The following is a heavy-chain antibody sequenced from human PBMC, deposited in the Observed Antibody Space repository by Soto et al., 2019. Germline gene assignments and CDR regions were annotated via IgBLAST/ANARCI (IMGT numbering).Heavy chain of an antibody. CDR1: GFTFSIYA. D-gene: IGHD3-3*01. V-gene: IGHV3-64*04. Sequence: PGGSLRLSCSASGFTFSIYAMHWVRQAPGKGLEYVSSISTNGGSTHYADSVKGRFTISRDNSKNTLYLQMNSLRAEDTAVYYCAREIERLLGYWGQGTLVTVSS. J-gene: IGHJ4*02. CDR3: AREIERLLGY. CDR2: ISTNGGST.